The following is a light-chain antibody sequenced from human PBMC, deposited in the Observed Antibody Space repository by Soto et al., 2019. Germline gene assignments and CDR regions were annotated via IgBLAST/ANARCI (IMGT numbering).Light chain of an antibody. CDR2: KAS. V-gene: IGKV1-5*03. Sequence: DIQMTQSPSTLSASVGDRVTITCRASESISLWLAWFHQKPGKAPKLLISKASTLASEVPSRFSCSGSGTEFTLTIRSLQPDDFAVYYCPHYNSFPYTFGQGTKVDI. CDR1: ESISLW. J-gene: IGKJ2*01. CDR3: PHYNSFPYT.